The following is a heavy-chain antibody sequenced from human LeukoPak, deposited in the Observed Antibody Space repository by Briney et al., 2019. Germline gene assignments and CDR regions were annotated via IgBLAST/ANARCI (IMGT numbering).Heavy chain of an antibody. CDR1: GYTFTGYY. CDR2: INPNSGGT. D-gene: IGHD2/OR15-2a*01. J-gene: IGHJ4*02. CDR3: ARAMNIVDFTFDY. V-gene: IGHV1-2*02. Sequence: ASVKVSCKASGYTFTGYYMHWVRQAPGQGLEWMGWINPNSGGTNYAQKFQGRVTMTRDTSISTAYMELSRLRSDDTAVYYCARAMNIVDFTFDYWGQGTPVTASS.